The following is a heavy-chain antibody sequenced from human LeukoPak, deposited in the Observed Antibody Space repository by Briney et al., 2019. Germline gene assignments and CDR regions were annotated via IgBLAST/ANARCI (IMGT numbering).Heavy chain of an antibody. CDR3: ARGNPSLNIVVVPAALYYFDY. Sequence: PSETLSLTCAVYGGSFSGYYWSWIRQPPGKGLEWIGEINHSGSTNYIPSLKSRVTISLDTSKNQFSLKLSSVTAADTAVYYCARGNPSLNIVVVPAALYYFDYWGQGTLVTVSS. V-gene: IGHV4-34*01. CDR2: INHSGST. CDR1: GGSFSGYY. D-gene: IGHD2-2*01. J-gene: IGHJ4*02.